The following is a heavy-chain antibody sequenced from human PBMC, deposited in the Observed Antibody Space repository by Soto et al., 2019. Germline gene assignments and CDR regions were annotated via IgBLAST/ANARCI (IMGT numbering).Heavy chain of an antibody. V-gene: IGHV4-39*01. CDR3: ARQDDFWSGSNWFAP. J-gene: IGHJ5*02. CDR1: GGSITSSNYY. CDR2: VYYNGFT. Sequence: SSETLSLTCTVSGGSITSSNYYWGWIRQPPGKGLQWIGNVYYNGFTYYNPSLKSRVTISVDTSKNHFSLKLTSVTAADTAVYYCARQDDFWSGSNWFAPWGQGTLVTVSS. D-gene: IGHD3-3*01.